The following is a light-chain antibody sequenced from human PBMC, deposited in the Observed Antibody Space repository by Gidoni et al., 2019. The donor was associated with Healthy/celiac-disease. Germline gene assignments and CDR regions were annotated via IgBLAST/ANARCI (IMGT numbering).Light chain of an antibody. V-gene: IGLV3-1*01. CDR1: KLGDKC. Sequence: SYELTQPPSVSVSPGQTASITCSGDKLGDKCACRYQQKPGQSPVLVIYQDSKRPSGIPERFSGSNAGNTATLTISGTQAMDEADYYCQAWDSSTVVFGGGTKLTVL. CDR2: QDS. J-gene: IGLJ2*01. CDR3: QAWDSSTVV.